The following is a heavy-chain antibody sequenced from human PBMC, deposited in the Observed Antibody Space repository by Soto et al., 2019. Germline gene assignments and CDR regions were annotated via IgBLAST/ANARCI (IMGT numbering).Heavy chain of an antibody. CDR1: GGTFSSYA. CDR2: IIPIFGTA. V-gene: IGHV1-69*13. D-gene: IGHD6-19*01. Sequence: SVKVSCKASGGTFSSYAISWVRQAPGQGLEWMGGIIPIFGTANYAQKFQGRVAITADESTSTAYMELSSLRSEDTAVYYCARAPYSGYDRYSSGWYGEGGSWFDPWGQGTLVTVSS. CDR3: ARAPYSGYDRYSSGWYGEGGSWFDP. J-gene: IGHJ5*02.